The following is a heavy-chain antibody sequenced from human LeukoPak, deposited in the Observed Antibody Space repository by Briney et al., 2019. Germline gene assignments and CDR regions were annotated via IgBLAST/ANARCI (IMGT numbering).Heavy chain of an antibody. V-gene: IGHV3-30*18. CDR1: GFTFSSYG. CDR3: AKGPYSSSWYLGY. J-gene: IGHJ4*02. CDR2: ISYDGSNK. D-gene: IGHD6-13*01. Sequence: GGSLRLSCAASGFTFSSYGMHCVRQAPGKGLEWVAVISYDGSNKYYADSVKGRFTISRDNSKNTLYLQMNSLRAEDTAVYYCAKGPYSSSWYLGYWGQGTLVTVSS.